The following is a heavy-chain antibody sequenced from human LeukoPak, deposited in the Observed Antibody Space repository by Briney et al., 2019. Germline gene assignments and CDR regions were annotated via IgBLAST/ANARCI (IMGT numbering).Heavy chain of an antibody. D-gene: IGHD3-22*01. CDR1: EYSFTSYW. Sequence: GESLKISCKGSEYSFTSYWIGWVRQMPGKGLEWMGIIYPGDSDTRYSPSFQGQVTNSADKSISTAYLQWSSLKASDTAMYYCARQGDYDSSGYYPNWFDPWGQGTLVTVSS. J-gene: IGHJ5*02. V-gene: IGHV5-51*01. CDR3: ARQGDYDSSGYYPNWFDP. CDR2: IYPGDSDT.